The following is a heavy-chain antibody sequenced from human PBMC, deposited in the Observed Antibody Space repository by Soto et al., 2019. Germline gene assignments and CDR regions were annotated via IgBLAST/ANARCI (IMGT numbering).Heavy chain of an antibody. CDR3: ARDEGGYYDFWSGYYYYYGMDV. Sequence: GGSLRLSCAASGFTFSSYAMHWVRQAPGKGLEWVAVISYDGSNKYYADSVKGRFTISRDNSKNTLYLQMNSMRAVDMAVYYFARDEGGYYDFWSGYYYYYGMDVWGQGTTVTVSS. V-gene: IGHV3-30-3*01. D-gene: IGHD3-3*01. J-gene: IGHJ6*02. CDR2: ISYDGSNK. CDR1: GFTFSSYA.